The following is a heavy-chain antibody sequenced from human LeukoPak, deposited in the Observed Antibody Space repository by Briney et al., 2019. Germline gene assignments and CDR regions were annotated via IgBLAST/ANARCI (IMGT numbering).Heavy chain of an antibody. CDR2: IKQDGSEK. Sequence: GGSLRLSCAASGFTFSSYWMSWVRQAPGKGREWVANIKQDGSEKYYVDSVKGRFTISRDNAKNSLYLQMNRLRAEDTAVYYCARTQYYDILTGYSPFFDYWGQGTLVTVSS. V-gene: IGHV3-7*03. CDR1: GFTFSSYW. D-gene: IGHD3-9*01. CDR3: ARTQYYDILTGYSPFFDY. J-gene: IGHJ4*02.